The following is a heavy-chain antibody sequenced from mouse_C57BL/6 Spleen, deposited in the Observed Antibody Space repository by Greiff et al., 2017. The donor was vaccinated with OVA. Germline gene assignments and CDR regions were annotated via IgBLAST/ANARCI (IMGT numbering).Heavy chain of an antibody. D-gene: IGHD2-4*01. CDR1: GFTFSSYA. J-gene: IGHJ3*01. Sequence: EVMLVESGAGLVKPGGSLKLSCAASGFTFSSYAMSWVRQTPEKRLEWVAYISSGGDYIYYADTVKGRFTISRDNARNTLYLQMSSLKSEDTAMYYCTRPRIYYDYADWFAYWGQGTLVTVSA. CDR2: ISSGGDYI. V-gene: IGHV5-9-1*02. CDR3: TRPRIYYDYADWFAY.